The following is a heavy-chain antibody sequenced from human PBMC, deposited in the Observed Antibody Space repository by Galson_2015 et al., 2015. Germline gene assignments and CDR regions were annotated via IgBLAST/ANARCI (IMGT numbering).Heavy chain of an antibody. CDR3: ARGGIVVVVAATRRWFDP. Sequence: SVKVSCKASGSTFTSYAMNWVRQAPGQGLEWMGWINTNTGSPTYAQGFTGRFVFSLDTSVSTAYLQISSLKAEDTAVYYCARGGIVVVVAATRRWFDPWGQGTLVTVSS. CDR1: GSTFTSYA. CDR2: INTNTGSP. J-gene: IGHJ5*02. V-gene: IGHV7-4-1*02. D-gene: IGHD2-15*01.